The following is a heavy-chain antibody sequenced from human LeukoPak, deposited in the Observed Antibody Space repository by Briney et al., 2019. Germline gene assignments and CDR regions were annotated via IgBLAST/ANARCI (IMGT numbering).Heavy chain of an antibody. V-gene: IGHV3-66*01. CDR2: IYSGGGS. J-gene: IGHJ4*02. CDR3: AKGKDSVAGATNDY. CDR1: GFNVTTNY. D-gene: IGHD6-19*01. Sequence: PGGSLRLSCAASGFNVTTNYMSWVRQAPGKGLMWLSVIYSGGGSNYAESVKGRFTISRDNAKNSLYLQMNSLRAEDTAVYYCAKGKDSVAGATNDYWGQGTLVTVSS.